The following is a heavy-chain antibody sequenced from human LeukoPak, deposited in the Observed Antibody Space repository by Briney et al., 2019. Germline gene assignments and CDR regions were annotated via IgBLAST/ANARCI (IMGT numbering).Heavy chain of an antibody. D-gene: IGHD4-11*01. J-gene: IGHJ4*02. V-gene: IGHV3-23*01. CDR1: GFTFSKYA. CDR3: PKDQPPSRTVSFDS. Sequence: VGSLRLSCAASGFTFSKYAMPWVRQAPGKGLEWVSTITGRGTGTYYADSLNGRLTISIDNSWNALYLPMDRLRARDGAGCSFPKDQPPSRTVSFDSWGQGTVVTVSS. CDR2: ITGRGTGT.